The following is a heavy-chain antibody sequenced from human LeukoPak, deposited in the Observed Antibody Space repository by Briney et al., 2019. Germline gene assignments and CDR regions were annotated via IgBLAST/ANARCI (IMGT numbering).Heavy chain of an antibody. CDR2: IYYSGST. V-gene: IGHV4-59*08. J-gene: IGHJ6*02. Sequence: SETLSLTCTVSGGSISDYYWSWIRQPPGKGLEWIGYIYYSGSTNYNPSLKSRVTISVGTSKNQFSLKLSSVTAADTAVYYCARLMAFYDFWSGYPRDYYYYGMDVWGQGTTVTVSS. D-gene: IGHD3-3*01. CDR3: ARLMAFYDFWSGYPRDYYYYGMDV. CDR1: GGSISDYY.